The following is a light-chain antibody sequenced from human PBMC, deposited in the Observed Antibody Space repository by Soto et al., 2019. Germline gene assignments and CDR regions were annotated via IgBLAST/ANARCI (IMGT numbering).Light chain of an antibody. Sequence: QSVLTQPASVSRSPGQSITISCTGTKSDIYTYDYVSWYQQHPGKVPKLIIYDVSRRPSGVSNRFSGSKSGNTASLHISGLQAGDEADYYCSSYRRSNTLVFGTGTKVTVL. CDR1: KSDIYTYDY. CDR3: SSYRRSNTLV. V-gene: IGLV2-14*03. CDR2: DVS. J-gene: IGLJ1*01.